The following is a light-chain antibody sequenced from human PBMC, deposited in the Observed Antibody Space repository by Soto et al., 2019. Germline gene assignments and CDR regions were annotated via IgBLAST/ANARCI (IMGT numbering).Light chain of an antibody. J-gene: IGLJ1*01. CDR2: EVS. Sequence: QSVLNQPASGSGSPGQSITISCTGTSSDVGAYDYVSWYQQHPDKAPKLMIYEVSNRPSGVSNRFSGSKSVNTATLTISGLQADDEADYYCSSYTSSSTRVFGTGTKVTVL. V-gene: IGLV2-14*03. CDR1: SSDVGAYDY. CDR3: SSYTSSSTRV.